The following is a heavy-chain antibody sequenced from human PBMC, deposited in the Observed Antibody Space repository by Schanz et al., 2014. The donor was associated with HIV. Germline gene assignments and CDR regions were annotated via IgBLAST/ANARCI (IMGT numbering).Heavy chain of an antibody. D-gene: IGHD1-26*01. J-gene: IGHJ4*02. V-gene: IGHV3-9*01. CDR1: GFTLDDFA. Sequence: EVKLVESGGGLAQPGRSLRLSCAASGFTLDDFAMHWVRQSPGKGLEWVSGITWNNKVVAYADSVKGRFSISRDTANKSLHLHMTNLKVEDTAFYYCVKDFTDSKGGFDCWGQGALVIVSS. CDR2: ITWNNKVV. CDR3: VKDFTDSKGGFDC.